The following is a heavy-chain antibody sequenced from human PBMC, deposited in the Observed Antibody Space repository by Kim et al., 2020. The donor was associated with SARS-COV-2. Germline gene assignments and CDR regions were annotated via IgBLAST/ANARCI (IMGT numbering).Heavy chain of an antibody. J-gene: IGHJ4*02. Sequence: DYAAPVKGRFTISRDDSKNTLYLQMNSLKTEDTAVYYCTTDQVAAAGIDYWGQGTLVTVSS. CDR3: TTDQVAAAGIDY. D-gene: IGHD6-13*01. V-gene: IGHV3-15*01.